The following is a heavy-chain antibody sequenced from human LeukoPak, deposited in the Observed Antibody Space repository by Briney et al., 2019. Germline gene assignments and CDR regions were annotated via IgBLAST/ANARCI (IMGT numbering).Heavy chain of an antibody. D-gene: IGHD2-21*02. Sequence: ASVKVSCKASGYTFTGYYMHWVRQAPGQGLEWMGWINPNSGGTNYAQEFQGRVTMTRDTSISTAYMELSRLRSDDTAVYYCATGQTYCGGDCYPMDAFDIWGQGTMVTVSS. CDR2: INPNSGGT. CDR3: ATGQTYCGGDCYPMDAFDI. V-gene: IGHV1-2*02. CDR1: GYTFTGYY. J-gene: IGHJ3*02.